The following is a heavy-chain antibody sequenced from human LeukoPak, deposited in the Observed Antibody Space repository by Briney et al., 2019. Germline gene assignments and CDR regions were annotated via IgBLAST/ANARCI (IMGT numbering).Heavy chain of an antibody. D-gene: IGHD3-22*01. CDR1: GFTFSSYG. CDR3: ARDEYYYDSSGYYDTFDY. CDR2: IWYDGSNK. J-gene: IGHJ4*02. Sequence: GGSLRLSCAASGFTFSSYGMHWVRQAPGNGLEWVAVIWYDGSNKYYADSVKGRFTISRDNSKNTLYLQMNSLRAEDTAVYYCARDEYYYDSSGYYDTFDYWGQGTLVTVSS. V-gene: IGHV3-33*01.